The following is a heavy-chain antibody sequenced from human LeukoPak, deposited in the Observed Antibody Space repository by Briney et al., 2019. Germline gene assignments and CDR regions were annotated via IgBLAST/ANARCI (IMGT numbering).Heavy chain of an antibody. CDR1: GFTFSNAW. V-gene: IGHV3-15*07. Sequence: GGSLRLSCAASGFTFSNAWMNWVRQAPGRGLEWVGRIKSKTGGGTVDNAAPVKGRFIISRDDSKNTLYLQMNTLKIEDTAVYYCVTDLGSGRRNDAFDIWGQGTMVSVSS. CDR3: VTDLGSGRRNDAFDI. D-gene: IGHD3-10*01. CDR2: IKSKTGGGTV. J-gene: IGHJ3*02.